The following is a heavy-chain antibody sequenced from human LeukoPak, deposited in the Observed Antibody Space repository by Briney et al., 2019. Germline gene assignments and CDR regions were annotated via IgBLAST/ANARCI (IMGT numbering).Heavy chain of an antibody. J-gene: IGHJ6*02. V-gene: IGHV3-7*03. CDR1: GFTFSSYS. Sequence: GGSLRLSCAASGFTFSSYSMNWARQAPGKGLEWVASINHNGNVNYYVDSVKGRFTISRDNAKNSLYLQMSNLRAEDTAVYFCARVGGLDVWGQGATVTVSS. CDR2: INHNGNVN. CDR3: ARVGGLDV. D-gene: IGHD1-26*01.